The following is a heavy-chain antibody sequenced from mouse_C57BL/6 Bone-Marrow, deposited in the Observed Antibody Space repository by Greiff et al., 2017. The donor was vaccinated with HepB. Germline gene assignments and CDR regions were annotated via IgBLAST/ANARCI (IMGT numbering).Heavy chain of an antibody. Sequence: QVQLQQSGAELARPGASVKLSCKASGYTFTSYGISWVKQRTGQGLEWIGEIYPRSGNTYYNEKFKGKATLTADKSTSTAYMELRSLTSEDSAVYFCARSDYYDGSSYWYFDVWGTGTTVTVSS. J-gene: IGHJ1*03. CDR2: IYPRSGNT. V-gene: IGHV1-81*01. CDR1: GYTFTSYG. CDR3: ARSDYYDGSSYWYFDV. D-gene: IGHD1-1*01.